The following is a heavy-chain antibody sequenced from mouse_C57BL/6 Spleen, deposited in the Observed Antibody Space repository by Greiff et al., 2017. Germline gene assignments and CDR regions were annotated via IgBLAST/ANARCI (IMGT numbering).Heavy chain of an antibody. Sequence: VKLQESGAELVRPGTSVKVSCKASGYAFTNYLIEWVKQRPGQGLEWIGVINPGSGGTNYNEKFKGKATLTADKSSSTAYMQLSSLTSEDSAVYFCARSRYYGSSYFDYWGQGTTLTVSS. CDR1: GYAFTNYL. D-gene: IGHD1-1*01. CDR3: ARSRYYGSSYFDY. CDR2: INPGSGGT. V-gene: IGHV1-54*01. J-gene: IGHJ2*01.